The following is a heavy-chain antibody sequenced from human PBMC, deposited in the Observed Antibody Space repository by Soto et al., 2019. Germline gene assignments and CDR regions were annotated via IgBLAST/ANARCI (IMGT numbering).Heavy chain of an antibody. J-gene: IGHJ6*02. Sequence: SETLSLTCTVSGGSVSSGGYYWSWIRQPPEKGLEWIGYIYYSGSTNYNPSLKSRVTISVDTSKNQFSLKLSSVTAADTAVYYCARDRGVYGMDVWGLGTTVTVSS. D-gene: IGHD3-10*01. CDR2: IYYSGST. V-gene: IGHV4-61*08. CDR3: ARDRGVYGMDV. CDR1: GGSVSSGGYY.